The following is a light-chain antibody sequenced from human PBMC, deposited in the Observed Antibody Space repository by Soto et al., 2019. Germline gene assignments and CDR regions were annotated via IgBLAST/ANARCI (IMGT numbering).Light chain of an antibody. J-gene: IGKJ4*01. Sequence: DIQMTQSPSSLSASVGDRVTITCRASQSISSYLNWYQQKPGKAPKLLIYAASSLQSGVPSRFSGSGSGTDFTLTISSLPPEYFATYYCQQSYSTPRDFGGGTKVEIK. CDR3: QQSYSTPRD. CDR1: QSISSY. V-gene: IGKV1-39*01. CDR2: AAS.